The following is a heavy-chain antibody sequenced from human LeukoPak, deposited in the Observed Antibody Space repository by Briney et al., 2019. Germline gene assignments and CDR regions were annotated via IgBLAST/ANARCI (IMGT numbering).Heavy chain of an antibody. V-gene: IGHV1-46*01. CDR1: GYTFTSYY. CDR3: ARDKWELLFGLDY. Sequence: ASVKVSCKASGYTFTSYYMHWVRQAPGQGLEWMGIINPSGGSTNYAQKLQGRVTMTTDTSTSAAYMELRSLRSDDTAVYYCARDKWELLFGLDYWGQGTLVTVSS. D-gene: IGHD1-26*01. CDR2: INPSGGST. J-gene: IGHJ4*02.